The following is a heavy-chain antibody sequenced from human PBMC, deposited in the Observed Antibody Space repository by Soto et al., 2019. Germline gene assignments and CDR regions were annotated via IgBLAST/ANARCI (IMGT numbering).Heavy chain of an antibody. D-gene: IGHD3-22*01. J-gene: IGHJ5*02. CDR1: GGSISSYY. V-gene: IGHV4-59*01. CDR3: ARDRVGSGYYENWFDP. CDR2: IYYSGST. Sequence: SETLSLTCTVSGGSISSYYWSWIRQPPGKGLEWIGYIYYSGSTNYNPSLKSRVTISVDTSKNQFSLKLSSVTAADTAVYYCARDRVGSGYYENWFDPWGKGTLVTVSS.